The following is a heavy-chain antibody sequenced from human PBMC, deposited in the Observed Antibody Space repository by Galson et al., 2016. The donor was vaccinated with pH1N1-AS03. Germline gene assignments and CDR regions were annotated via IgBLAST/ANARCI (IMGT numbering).Heavy chain of an antibody. CDR2: MRSKLANDAT. CDR1: GFTISGSA. D-gene: IGHD2-2*01. CDR3: AKRGGLPSEGMTYFDS. Sequence: LRLSCAASGFTISGSAMHWVRQVPGKGLEWVGRMRSKLANDATVYPESVKGRFTISRDDSKNTAYLQMNSLKTEDTAVYYCAKRGGLPSEGMTYFDSWGQGTLVPVSS. J-gene: IGHJ4*02. V-gene: IGHV3-73*01.